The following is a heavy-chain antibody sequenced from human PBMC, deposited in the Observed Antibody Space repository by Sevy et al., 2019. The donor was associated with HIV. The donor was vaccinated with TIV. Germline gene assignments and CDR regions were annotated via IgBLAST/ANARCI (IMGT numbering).Heavy chain of an antibody. Sequence: GGSLRLSCVGSGFAFSDYDMHWVRQAPGQGLEWVALISDGGSKKHYIDSVKGRFTISRDNPRTTMYLQMNSLRREDTAVSYFEKVRRWFATYYFDYWGQGSLVTVSS. CDR2: ISDGGSKK. CDR3: EKVRRWFATYYFDY. CDR1: GFAFSDYD. D-gene: IGHD3-10*01. J-gene: IGHJ4*02. V-gene: IGHV3-30*18.